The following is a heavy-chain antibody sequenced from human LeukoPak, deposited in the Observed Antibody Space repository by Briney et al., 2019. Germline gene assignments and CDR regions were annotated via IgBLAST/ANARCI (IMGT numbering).Heavy chain of an antibody. CDR3: ARRGYYDSSGYDY. V-gene: IGHV3-21*01. Sequence: GGSLRLSCAASGFTFSNHAMNWVRQAPGQGLEWVSSIDGRSTDIYYADSVKGRFTISRDNAKNSLYLQMHSLGAEDTAVYYCARRGYYDSSGYDYWGQGTLVTVSS. D-gene: IGHD3-22*01. CDR1: GFTFSNHA. CDR2: IDGRSTDI. J-gene: IGHJ4*02.